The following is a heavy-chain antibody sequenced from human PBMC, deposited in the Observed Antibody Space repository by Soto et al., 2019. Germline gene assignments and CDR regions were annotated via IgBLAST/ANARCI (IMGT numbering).Heavy chain of an antibody. CDR3: ARSPRGEMATD. V-gene: IGHV1-18*01. Sequence: QVQLVQSGGEVKKPGASVTVSCKASGYTFINYHITWVRQAPGQGLEWMAWINTYDGMTDYAQRFQGRVTMTRDISTSEVCMELRNLGSEDTAVYFCARSPRGEMATDWGQGNLVTVSS. J-gene: IGHJ4*02. CDR2: INTYDGMT. D-gene: IGHD5-12*01. CDR1: GYTFINYH.